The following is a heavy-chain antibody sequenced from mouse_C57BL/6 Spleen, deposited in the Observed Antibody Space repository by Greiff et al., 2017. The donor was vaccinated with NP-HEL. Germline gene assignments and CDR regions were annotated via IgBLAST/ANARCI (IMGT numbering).Heavy chain of an antibody. Sequence: EVKLVESGGDLVKPGGSLKLSCAASGFTFSSYGMSWVRQTPDKRLEWVATISSGGSYTYYPDSVKGRFTISRDNAKNTLYLQMSSLKSEDTAMYYCARHGYSNYEKYFDVWGTGTTVTVSS. J-gene: IGHJ1*03. D-gene: IGHD2-5*01. CDR3: ARHGYSNYEKYFDV. CDR2: ISSGGSYT. V-gene: IGHV5-6*02. CDR1: GFTFSSYG.